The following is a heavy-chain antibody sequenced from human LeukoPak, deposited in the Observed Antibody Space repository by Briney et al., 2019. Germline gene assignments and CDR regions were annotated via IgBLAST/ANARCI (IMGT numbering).Heavy chain of an antibody. CDR1: GASITSYY. Sequence: PSETLSLTCTVSGASITSYYWTWIPQPLKGLEWIGYYSGSTNYNPSLKSRVTISVDTSKNQFSLKLTSVTPADTAVYYCARGARLGAARPQYFDYWGQGILVTVSS. J-gene: IGHJ4*02. CDR3: ARGARLGAARPQYFDY. CDR2: YSGST. D-gene: IGHD1-26*01. V-gene: IGHV4-59*01.